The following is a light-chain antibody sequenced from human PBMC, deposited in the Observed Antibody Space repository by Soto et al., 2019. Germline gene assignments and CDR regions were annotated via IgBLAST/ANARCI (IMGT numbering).Light chain of an antibody. CDR2: KAI. V-gene: IGKV1-5*03. CDR1: QSITTW. Sequence: DIQMTQSPSTLSASVGDRVTITCRARQSITTWLAWYQQKPGKAPKLLIYKAINLQSGVPSRFSGSGSGTEFTLTISSLQPDDFGTYYCQRYNDYQYVFGQGTKLDMK. J-gene: IGKJ2*01. CDR3: QRYNDYQYV.